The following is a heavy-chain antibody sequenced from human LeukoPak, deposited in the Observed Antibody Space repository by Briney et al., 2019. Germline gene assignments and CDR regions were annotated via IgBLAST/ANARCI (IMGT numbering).Heavy chain of an antibody. D-gene: IGHD6-6*01. CDR3: ARGTYTSSSRYGCVI. V-gene: IGHV4-59*01. Sequence: PSETLSLTCTVSGGSISNYYWSWIRQPPGKGLEWIGYIYSSGNTVYNPSLKSRVTTSVDTSKNQFSLKLTSVTGADTAWYFCARGTYTSSSRYGCVIWGRGTIVSVSS. CDR2: IYSSGNT. CDR1: GGSISNYY. J-gene: IGHJ3*01.